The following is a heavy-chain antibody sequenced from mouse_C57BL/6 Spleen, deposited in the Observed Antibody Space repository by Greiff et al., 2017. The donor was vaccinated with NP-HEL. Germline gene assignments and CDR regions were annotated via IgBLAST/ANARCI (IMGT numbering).Heavy chain of an antibody. Sequence: DVQLQESGPELVKPGASVKMSCKASGYTFTDYNMHWVKQSHGKSLEWIGYINPNNGGTSYNQKFKGKATLTVNKSSSTAYMELRSLTSEDSAVYYCAREDDGYYRGFDYWGQGTTLTVSS. J-gene: IGHJ2*01. V-gene: IGHV1-22*01. D-gene: IGHD2-3*01. CDR3: AREDDGYYRGFDY. CDR1: GYTFTDYN. CDR2: INPNNGGT.